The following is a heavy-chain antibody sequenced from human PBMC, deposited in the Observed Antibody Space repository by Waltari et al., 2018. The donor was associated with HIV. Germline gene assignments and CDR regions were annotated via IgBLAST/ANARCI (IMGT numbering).Heavy chain of an antibody. J-gene: IGHJ5*02. CDR2: LDGGGGST. CDR3: AKGLHLKSELDA. V-gene: IGHV3-23*04. Sequence: EVQLVESGGGLVQPGESLRLSCAASGFIFNKYSMTWVCQAPGKGLEWVSSLDGGGGSTHYADSVRGRFTISRDNSGNTLYLQMNSLRADDTAIYYCAKGLHLKSELDAWGQGTLVTVSS. CDR1: GFIFNKYS. D-gene: IGHD1-7*01.